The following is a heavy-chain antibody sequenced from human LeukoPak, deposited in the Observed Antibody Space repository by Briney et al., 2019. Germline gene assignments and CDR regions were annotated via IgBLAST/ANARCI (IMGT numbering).Heavy chain of an antibody. CDR3: ARDLYGVPGWYFDL. D-gene: IGHD4-17*01. J-gene: IGHJ2*01. V-gene: IGHV3-21*01. Sequence: GGSLRLSCAASGFTFSSYSMNWVRQAPGKGLEWVSSISSSSSYIYYADSVKGRFTISRDNAKNSLYLQMNSLRAEDTAVYYCARDLYGVPGWYFDLWGRGTLVAVSS. CDR1: GFTFSSYS. CDR2: ISSSSSYI.